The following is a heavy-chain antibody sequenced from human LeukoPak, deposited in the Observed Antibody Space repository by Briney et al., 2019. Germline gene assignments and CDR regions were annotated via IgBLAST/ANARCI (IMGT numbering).Heavy chain of an antibody. J-gene: IGHJ4*02. D-gene: IGHD5-18*01. CDR1: GGTFSSYT. V-gene: IGHV1-69*16. CDR2: IIPILGIA. Sequence: SVKLSCEASGGTFSSYTISWVRQAPGQGLEWMGRIIPILGIANYAQKFQGRVTITTDDSTSTAYMELSSLRSEDTAVYYCARAYHVDTAMGINYNWGQGTLVTVSS. CDR3: ARAYHVDTAMGINYN.